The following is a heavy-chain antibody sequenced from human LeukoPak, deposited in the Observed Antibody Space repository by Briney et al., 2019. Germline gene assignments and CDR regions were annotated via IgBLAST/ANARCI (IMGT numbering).Heavy chain of an antibody. Sequence: SETLSLTCTVSGDSINNFWTWIRQPPGKGLEWLGYNYSRGTTAYNPSLESRLTMSTDTSKNQFSLTLRSVTTADTAVYFCARVTRTHDAFDVWGQAIMVTVSS. D-gene: IGHD2-21*02. J-gene: IGHJ3*01. CDR2: NYSRGTT. CDR3: ARVTRTHDAFDV. V-gene: IGHV4-59*01. CDR1: GDSINNF.